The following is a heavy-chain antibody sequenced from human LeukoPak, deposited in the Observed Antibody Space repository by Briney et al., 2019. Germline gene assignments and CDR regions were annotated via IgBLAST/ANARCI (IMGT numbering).Heavy chain of an antibody. CDR3: ARVIDYPDYGSGRSMGDC. CDR2: ISTYNGNT. D-gene: IGHD3-10*01. V-gene: IGHV1-18*01. J-gene: IGHJ4*02. Sequence: ASVKVSCKASGYTFTSYGISWVRQAPGQGLEWMGWISTYNGNTNYAQKLQGRVTMTTDTSTSTAYMELRSLRSDDTAVYYCARVIDYPDYGSGRSMGDCWGQGTLVTVSS. CDR1: GYTFTSYG.